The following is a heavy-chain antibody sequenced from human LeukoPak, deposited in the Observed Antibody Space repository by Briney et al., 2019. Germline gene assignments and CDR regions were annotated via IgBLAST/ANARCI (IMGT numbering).Heavy chain of an antibody. CDR1: RGSFSGDY. CDR3: ATSSIAAKAIDY. J-gene: IGHJ4*02. CDR2: INHSGST. Sequence: SETLSLTCAVYRGSFSGDYWSWIRQPPGKGLEWIGEINHSGSTNYNPSLKSRVTISVDTSKNQFSLKLSSVTAADTAVYYCATSSIAAKAIDYWGQGTLVTVSS. D-gene: IGHD6-13*01. V-gene: IGHV4-34*01.